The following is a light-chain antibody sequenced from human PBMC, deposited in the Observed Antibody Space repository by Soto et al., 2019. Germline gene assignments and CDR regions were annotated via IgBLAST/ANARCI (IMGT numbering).Light chain of an antibody. CDR1: RSNIGSNP. Sequence: QSVLTQPPSASGIPGQRVTIYCSGSRSNIGSNPVNWYQQFPGTAPKILICSNNQRPSGVPDRFSGSKSGTSASLAISGLQSEDEGDYYCAAWDDSLDGRVFGGGTKLTVL. CDR3: AAWDDSLDGRV. J-gene: IGLJ3*02. V-gene: IGLV1-44*01. CDR2: SNN.